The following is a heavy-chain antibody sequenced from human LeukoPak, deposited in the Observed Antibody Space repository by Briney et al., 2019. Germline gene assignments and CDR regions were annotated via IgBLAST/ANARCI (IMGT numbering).Heavy chain of an antibody. CDR2: IYSGGST. CDR3: ARGEYYYDSSGYPSPDVFDI. Sequence: GGSLRLSCAASGFSVSSNYMGWVRQAPGKGLEWVSIIYSGGSTYYADSTKGRFTVSRDNSKNTLYLQMNSLRAEDTAVYYCARGEYYYDSSGYPSPDVFDIWGQGTMVIVSS. J-gene: IGHJ3*02. CDR1: GFSVSSNY. D-gene: IGHD3-22*01. V-gene: IGHV3-53*01.